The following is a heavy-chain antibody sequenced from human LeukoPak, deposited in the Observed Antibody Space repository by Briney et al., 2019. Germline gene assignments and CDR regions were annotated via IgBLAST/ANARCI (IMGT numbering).Heavy chain of an antibody. D-gene: IGHD3-10*01. Sequence: ETLSLTCTVSGGSISSYYWSWIRQPAGKGLEWVSAISGSGGSTYYADSVKGRFTISRDNSKNTLYLQMNSLRAEDTAVYYCAKGMVRGVTTGYGMDVWGQGTTVTVSS. J-gene: IGHJ6*02. CDR1: GGSISSYY. V-gene: IGHV3-23*01. CDR3: AKGMVRGVTTGYGMDV. CDR2: ISGSGGST.